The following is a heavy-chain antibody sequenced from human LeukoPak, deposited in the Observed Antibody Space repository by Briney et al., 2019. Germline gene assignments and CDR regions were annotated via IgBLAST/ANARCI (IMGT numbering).Heavy chain of an antibody. J-gene: IGHJ4*02. V-gene: IGHV4-39*01. CDR1: GGSINISSYY. Sequence: PSQTLSLTCTLSGGSINISSYYSGWIRQPPGDALECIGSIYHSGYTYYNPSLKSRVTISVDTSKSQFSLNLSSVTAADAAVYYCARSSMFRGVTVDYWGQGTLVTVSS. D-gene: IGHD3-10*01. CDR2: IYHSGYT. CDR3: ARSSMFRGVTVDY.